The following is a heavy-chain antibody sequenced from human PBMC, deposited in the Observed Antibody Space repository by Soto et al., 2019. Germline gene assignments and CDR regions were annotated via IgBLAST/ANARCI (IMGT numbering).Heavy chain of an antibody. Sequence: SVKVSCKASGGTFSSYAISWVRQAPGQGLEWMGGIIPIFGTANYAQKFQGRVTITAEESTSTAYMELSSLRSEDTAVYYCASEYCTNGVCYLLDYWGQGTLVTVSS. CDR3: ASEYCTNGVCYLLDY. CDR1: GGTFSSYA. V-gene: IGHV1-69*13. J-gene: IGHJ4*02. D-gene: IGHD2-8*01. CDR2: IIPIFGTA.